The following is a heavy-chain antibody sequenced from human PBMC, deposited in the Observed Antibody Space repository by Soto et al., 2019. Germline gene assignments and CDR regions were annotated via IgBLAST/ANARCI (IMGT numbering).Heavy chain of an antibody. J-gene: IGHJ4*02. CDR3: ASGSTTVTTFDY. CDR2: IYHSGST. V-gene: IGHV4-30-2*01. Sequence: QLQLQESGSGLVKPSQTLSLTCAVSGGSISSGGYSWSWIRQPPGKGLVWIGYIYHSGSTYYNPSPKSRVTISVDRPKNQFSLKPSSVTAADTAVYYCASGSTTVTTFDYWGQGTLVTVSS. D-gene: IGHD4-17*01. CDR1: GGSISSGGYS.